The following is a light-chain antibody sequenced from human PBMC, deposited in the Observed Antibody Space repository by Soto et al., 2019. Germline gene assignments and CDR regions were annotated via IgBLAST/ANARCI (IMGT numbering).Light chain of an antibody. V-gene: IGKV3-20*01. CDR2: GAS. Sequence: EIVLTQSPGTLSLSPGERATLSCRASQSVSSSYLAWYQQKPGQAPRLLIYGASSRATGIPDRFSGSGSGTDFTLTISRLEPEDFAVYYCQQHITWPLTFGGGTKVEIK. J-gene: IGKJ4*01. CDR3: QQHITWPLT. CDR1: QSVSSSY.